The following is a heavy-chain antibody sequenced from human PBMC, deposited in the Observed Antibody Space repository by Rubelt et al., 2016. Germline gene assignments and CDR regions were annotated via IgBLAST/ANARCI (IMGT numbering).Heavy chain of an antibody. CDR3: ARSPRYDFEDNWFDP. CDR2: INTSGGST. CDR1: GYTFTSYY. D-gene: IGHD3-3*01. Sequence: QVQLVQSGAEVKKPGASVKVSCKASGYTFTSYYMHWVRQAPGQGLEWMGIINTSGGSTSYEQKFQGRVTMDRDTCTSAVYMELSSLRTEETAVYYWARSPRYDFEDNWFDPWGQGTLVTVSS. V-gene: IGHV1-46*01. J-gene: IGHJ5*02.